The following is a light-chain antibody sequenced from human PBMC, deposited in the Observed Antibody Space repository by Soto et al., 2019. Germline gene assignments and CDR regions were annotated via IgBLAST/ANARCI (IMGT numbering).Light chain of an antibody. CDR2: AAS. CDR1: QGISNY. CDR3: QKYNSAPRT. Sequence: DIQMTQSPSSLSASVGDRVTITCRASQGISNYLAWYQQKPGKVPKLLIYAASTLQSGVPSRFSGSGSGTDFTFIIISLQPEDVATYYCQKYNSAPRTFGQGTKVDIK. V-gene: IGKV1-27*01. J-gene: IGKJ1*01.